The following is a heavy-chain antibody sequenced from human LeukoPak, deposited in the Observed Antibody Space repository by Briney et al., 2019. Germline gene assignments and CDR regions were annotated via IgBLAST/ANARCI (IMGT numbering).Heavy chain of an antibody. CDR2: INHSGST. Sequence: SETLSLTCAVYGGSFSGYHWSWIRQPPGKGLEWIGEINHSGSTNYNPSLKSRVTISVDTSKNQFSLKLSSVTAADTAVYYCARGRYGSGSYYKTFDYWGQGTLVTVSS. J-gene: IGHJ4*02. D-gene: IGHD3-10*01. CDR3: ARGRYGSGSYYKTFDY. CDR1: GGSFSGYH. V-gene: IGHV4-34*01.